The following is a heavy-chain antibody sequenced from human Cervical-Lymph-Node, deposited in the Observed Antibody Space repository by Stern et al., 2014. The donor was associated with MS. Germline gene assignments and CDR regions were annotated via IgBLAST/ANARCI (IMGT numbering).Heavy chain of an antibody. CDR3: AREGEYCSGSRCYPFLDY. D-gene: IGHD2-15*01. Sequence: QLQLQESGPGLVKPSETLSLTCTVSGGSLRSYYWNWIRQAPGKGLEWLGVIFHTVSVDYNPSLSSRVAMSVDTSKNQFSMTVSSVTAADTAVYYCAREGEYCSGSRCYPFLDYWGQGTLVTVSS. CDR1: GGSLRSYY. J-gene: IGHJ4*02. CDR2: IFHTVSV. V-gene: IGHV4-59*01.